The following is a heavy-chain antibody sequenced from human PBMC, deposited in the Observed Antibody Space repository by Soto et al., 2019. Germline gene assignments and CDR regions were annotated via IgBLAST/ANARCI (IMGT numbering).Heavy chain of an antibody. CDR1: GYTFTSYG. CDR2: ISAYNGNT. V-gene: IGHV1-18*04. D-gene: IGHD6-13*01. Sequence: ASVKVSCKASGYTFTSYGISWVRQAPGQGLEWMGWISAYNGNTNYAQKLQGRVTMTTDTSTSTAYMELRSLRSDDTAVYYCASQQPTYNWFDPWGQGTLVTVSS. J-gene: IGHJ5*02. CDR3: ASQQPTYNWFDP.